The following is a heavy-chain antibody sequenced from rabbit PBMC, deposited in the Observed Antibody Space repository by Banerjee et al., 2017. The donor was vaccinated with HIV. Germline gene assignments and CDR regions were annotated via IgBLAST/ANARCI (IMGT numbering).Heavy chain of an antibody. Sequence: QSLEESGGGLVQPGGSLKLTCTASGFSFSSSYYICWVRQAPGKGLEWIACIYGGSSGTTYYASWAKGRFTISETSSTTVTLQMTSLTAADTATYFCAGGVDGSADRFRLWGQGTLVTVS. J-gene: IGHJ3*01. D-gene: IGHD5-1*01. CDR2: IYGGSSGTT. CDR3: AGGVDGSADRFRL. CDR1: GFSFSSSYY. V-gene: IGHV1S40*01.